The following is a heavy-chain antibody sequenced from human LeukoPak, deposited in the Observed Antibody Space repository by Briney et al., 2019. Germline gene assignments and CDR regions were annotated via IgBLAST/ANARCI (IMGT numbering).Heavy chain of an antibody. CDR1: GSSISSSGYY. J-gene: IGHJ5*02. CDR2: IYYSGST. D-gene: IGHD1-26*01. CDR3: ARHEYSGSYYGLSWFDP. V-gene: IGHV4-39*01. Sequence: SETLSLTCTVSGSSISSSGYYWGWIRQPPGKGLEWIASIYYSGSTYYNPSLKSRVTISVDTSKNQLSLKLSSLTAADTAVYYCARHEYSGSYYGLSWFDPWGQGTLVTVSS.